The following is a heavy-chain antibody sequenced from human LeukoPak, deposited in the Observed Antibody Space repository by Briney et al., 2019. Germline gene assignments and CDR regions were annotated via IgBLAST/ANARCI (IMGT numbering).Heavy chain of an antibody. J-gene: IGHJ4*02. D-gene: IGHD4-17*01. CDR2: INRSGST. Sequence: SETLSLTCAVYGGSFSGYYWSWIRQPPGKGLEWIGEINRSGSTNYNPSLKSRVTISVDTSKNQFSLKLSSVTAADTAVYYCARDPTTVVTPGYFDYWGQGTLVTVSS. CDR1: GGSFSGYY. CDR3: ARDPTTVVTPGYFDY. V-gene: IGHV4-34*01.